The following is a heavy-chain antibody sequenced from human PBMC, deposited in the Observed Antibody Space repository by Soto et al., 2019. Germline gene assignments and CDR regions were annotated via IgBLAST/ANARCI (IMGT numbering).Heavy chain of an antibody. CDR3: ARIPHYYGSGSPYYYYYYGMDV. CDR1: GGSFSGYY. Sequence: SETLSLTCAVYGGSFSGYYWSWIRQPPGKGLEWIGEINHSGSTNYNPSLKSRVTISVDTSKNQFSLKLSSVTAADTAVYYCARIPHYYGSGSPYYYYYYGMDVWGQGTTVTVSS. CDR2: INHSGST. D-gene: IGHD3-10*01. J-gene: IGHJ6*02. V-gene: IGHV4-34*01.